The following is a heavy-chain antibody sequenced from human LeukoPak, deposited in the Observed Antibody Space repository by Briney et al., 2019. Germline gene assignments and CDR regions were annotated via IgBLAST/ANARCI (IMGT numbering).Heavy chain of an antibody. V-gene: IGHV4-4*09. J-gene: IGHJ4*02. CDR2: ISTSGST. D-gene: IGHD1-7*01. CDR3: ARLIPITRTTDYFDY. Sequence: SETLSLTCTVSGASISSHYWSLLRQPPGKGLEYIGYISTSGSTNYNPSLKSRVTISVDTSKNQFSLKLRSVTAADTAIYYCARLIPITRTTDYFDYWGQGALVTVSS. CDR1: GASISSHY.